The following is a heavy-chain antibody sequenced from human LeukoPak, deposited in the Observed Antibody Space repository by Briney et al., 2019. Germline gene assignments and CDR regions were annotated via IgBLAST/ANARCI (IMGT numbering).Heavy chain of an antibody. D-gene: IGHD3-22*01. V-gene: IGHV3-74*01. Sequence: GGSLRLSCAASEFTFSSYWMHWVRQAPGKGLVWVSRIKSDGSTNYADSVKGRFTISRDNAKNTVSLQMNSLRAEDTGVYYCARAPSEIGGYYPEYFRHWGQGTLVTVSS. CDR3: ARAPSEIGGYYPEYFRH. CDR1: EFTFSSYW. J-gene: IGHJ1*01. CDR2: IKSDGST.